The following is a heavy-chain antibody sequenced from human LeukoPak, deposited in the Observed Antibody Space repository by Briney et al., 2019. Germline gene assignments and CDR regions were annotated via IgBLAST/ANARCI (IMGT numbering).Heavy chain of an antibody. CDR1: GFTFSSYW. D-gene: IGHD3-3*01. CDR2: IRYDGSNK. Sequence: PGGSLRLSCAASGFTFSSYWMSWVRQAPGRGLEWVAFIRYDGSNKYYADSVKGRFTISRDNSKNTLYLQMNSLRAEDTAVYYCANDRSYYDFWSGQVDYWGQGTLVTVSS. J-gene: IGHJ4*02. CDR3: ANDRSYYDFWSGQVDY. V-gene: IGHV3-30*02.